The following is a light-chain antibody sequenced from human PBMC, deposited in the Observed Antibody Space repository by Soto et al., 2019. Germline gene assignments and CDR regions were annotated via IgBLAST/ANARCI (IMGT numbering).Light chain of an antibody. CDR3: QQGKDFPLT. CDR2: RAS. Sequence: IQMTQSPSCVSSSLGDRGSSTCGASQDINVWLAWYQQKQGLAPNLLIYRASRLLGGVPSRFSGSGSGTDGTITIRSLKNEDRATYDCQQGKDFPLTFGGGTKVDIK. J-gene: IGKJ4*01. CDR1: QDINVW. V-gene: IGKV1-12*01.